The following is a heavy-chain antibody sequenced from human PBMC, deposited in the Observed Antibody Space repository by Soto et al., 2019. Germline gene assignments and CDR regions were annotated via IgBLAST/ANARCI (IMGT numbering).Heavy chain of an antibody. CDR1: GYTFTGYY. D-gene: IGHD3-3*01. CDR2: INPNSGGT. V-gene: IGHV1-2*02. J-gene: IGHJ4*02. CDR3: ARGRNFLGLLDY. Sequence: QVQLVQSGAEVKKPGASVKVSCKASGYTFTGYYMHWVRQAPGQGLEWMGWINPNSGGTKYAQKFQGRVTMTRDTSITTGYMELRRLRSDGTAVYYCARGRNFLGLLDYWGQGTQVTVSS.